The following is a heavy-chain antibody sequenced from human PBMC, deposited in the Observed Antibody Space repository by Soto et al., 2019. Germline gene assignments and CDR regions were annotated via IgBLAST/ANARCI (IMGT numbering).Heavy chain of an antibody. D-gene: IGHD2-2*01. CDR1: GFTFSSYW. J-gene: IGHJ3*02. CDR3: ASLMNIVLLPTATNAFDI. Sequence: EVQLVESGGGLVQPGGSLRLSCAASGFTFSSYWMHWVHQAPGKGLVWVSRIKSDGSLTNYADSVKGRFTISRDNAKNTLYLQMNSLGAEDTAIYYCASLMNIVLLPTATNAFDIWGQGTLVTVSS. CDR2: IKSDGSLT. V-gene: IGHV3-74*01.